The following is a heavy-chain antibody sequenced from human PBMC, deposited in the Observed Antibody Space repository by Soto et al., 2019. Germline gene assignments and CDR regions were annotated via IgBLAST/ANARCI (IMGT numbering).Heavy chain of an antibody. V-gene: IGHV4-34*01. CDR3: ARSFSSNYGMDV. CDR1: GGSFSGYY. CDR2: INHSGST. J-gene: IGHJ6*02. Sequence: PSETLSLTCAVYGGSFSGYYWSWIRQPPGKGLEWIGEINHSGSTNYNPSLKSRVTISVDTSKNQFSLKLSSVTAADTAVYYCARSFSSNYGMDVWGQGITVTVSS. D-gene: IGHD6-6*01.